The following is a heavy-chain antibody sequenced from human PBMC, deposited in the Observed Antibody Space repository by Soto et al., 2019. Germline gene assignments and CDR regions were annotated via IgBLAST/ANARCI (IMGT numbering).Heavy chain of an antibody. CDR1: GGSISSYY. V-gene: IGHV4-59*01. J-gene: IGHJ6*03. Sequence: PSETLSLTCTVSGGSISSYYWSWVRQPPGKGLEWIAYIYYSGSTNYNPSLKSRVTISVDTSKNQFSLKLASVTAADTAVYYCARVHYDFWSGGSYVDVWGKGTTVTVSS. D-gene: IGHD3-3*01. CDR3: ARVHYDFWSGGSYVDV. CDR2: IYYSGST.